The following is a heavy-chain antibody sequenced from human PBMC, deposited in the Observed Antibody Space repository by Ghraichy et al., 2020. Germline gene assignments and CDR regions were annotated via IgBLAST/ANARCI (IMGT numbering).Heavy chain of an antibody. CDR2: IYYSGST. V-gene: IGHV4-39*01. Sequence: SETLSLTCTVSGGSISSSSYYWGWIRQPPGKGLEWIGSIYYSGSTYYNPSLKSRVTISVDTSKNQFSLKLSSVTAADTAVYYCARDVDTAMVRRGYNWFDPWGQGTLVTVSS. CDR1: GGSISSSSYY. CDR3: ARDVDTAMVRRGYNWFDP. D-gene: IGHD5-18*01. J-gene: IGHJ5*02.